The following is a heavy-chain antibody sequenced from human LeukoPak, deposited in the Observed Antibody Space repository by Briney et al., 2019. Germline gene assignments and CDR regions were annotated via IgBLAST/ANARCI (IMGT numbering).Heavy chain of an antibody. J-gene: IGHJ3*02. CDR3: ARDTKVRGALYAFDI. CDR1: GFTFSSYG. V-gene: IGHV3-48*01. CDR2: ISSSGSTI. D-gene: IGHD3-10*01. Sequence: GGSLRLSCAASGFTFSSYGMTWVRQAPGKGLEWVSYISSSGSTIYYADSVKGRFTISRDNSKNTLYLQMNSLRAEDTAVYYCARDTKVRGALYAFDIWGQGTMVTVSS.